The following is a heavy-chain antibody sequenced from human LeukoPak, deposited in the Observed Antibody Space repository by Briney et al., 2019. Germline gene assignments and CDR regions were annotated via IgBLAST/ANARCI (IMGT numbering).Heavy chain of an antibody. CDR2: FSYDGSEI. Sequence: GGSLRLSCAASGITIRSEGMHWVRQAPAKGLEWLAVFSYDGSEIYYSDSAKDRFTISKEYSKYTLHLQMNSLRVEGKAVVYFLKEQSSGSYRTADTSGQGALVSVSS. D-gene: IGHD6-19*01. CDR3: LKEQSSGSYRTADT. J-gene: IGHJ5*02. CDR1: GITIRSEG. V-gene: IGHV3-30*18.